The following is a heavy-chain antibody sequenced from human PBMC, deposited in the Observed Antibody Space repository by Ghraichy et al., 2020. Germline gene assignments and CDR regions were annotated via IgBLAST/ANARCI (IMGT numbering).Heavy chain of an antibody. Sequence: SVKVSCKASGGTFSSYAISWVRQAPGQGLEWMGRIIPILGIANYAQKFQGRVTVTADKSTSTAYMELSSLRSEDTAVYYCAGYSYAGEGLEGCFDYWGQGTLVTVSS. CDR3: AGYSYAGEGLEGCFDY. CDR2: IIPILGIA. CDR1: GGTFSSYA. J-gene: IGHJ4*02. V-gene: IGHV1-69*04. D-gene: IGHD5-18*01.